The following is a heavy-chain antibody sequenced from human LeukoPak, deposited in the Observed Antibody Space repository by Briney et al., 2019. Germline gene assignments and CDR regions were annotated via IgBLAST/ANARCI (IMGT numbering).Heavy chain of an antibody. J-gene: IGHJ4*02. CDR3: ARDVLGYYDSSGYPPFDY. Sequence: SETLSLTCTVSGGSISSGSYYWSWIRQPAGKGLEWIGRIYTSGSTNYNPSLKSRVTISVDTSKNQFSLKLSSVTAADTAGYYCARDVLGYYDSSGYPPFDYWGQGTLVTVSS. V-gene: IGHV4-61*02. D-gene: IGHD3-22*01. CDR2: IYTSGST. CDR1: GGSISSGSYY.